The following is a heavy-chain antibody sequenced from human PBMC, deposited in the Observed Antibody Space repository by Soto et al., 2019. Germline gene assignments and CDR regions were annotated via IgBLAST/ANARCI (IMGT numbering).Heavy chain of an antibody. CDR2: ISGSGGST. D-gene: IGHD2-2*01. Sequence: EVQLLESGGGLVQPGGSLRLSCAASGFTITNYAMSWVRQAPGKGLEWVSTISGSGGSTYYADSVKGRFTISRDNSKNTLYLQMNSLRAEDTAVYYCARLEGYCSSIRCYYYYMDVWGKGTTVTVSS. V-gene: IGHV3-23*01. J-gene: IGHJ6*03. CDR1: GFTITNYA. CDR3: ARLEGYCSSIRCYYYYMDV.